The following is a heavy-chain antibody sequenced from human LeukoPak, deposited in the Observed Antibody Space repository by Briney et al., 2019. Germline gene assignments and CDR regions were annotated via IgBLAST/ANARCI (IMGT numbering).Heavy chain of an antibody. D-gene: IGHD2-2*01. J-gene: IGHJ6*03. CDR3: ARGGCSSTSCYLFYYYYYYMDV. CDR2: INHSGST. V-gene: IGHV4-34*01. Sequence: PSETLSLTCAVYGGSFSGYYWSWIRQPPGKGLEWIGEINHSGSTNYNPSLKSRVTTSVDTSKNQFSLKLSSVTAADTAVYYCARGGCSSTSCYLFYYYYYYMDVWGKGTTVTVSS. CDR1: GGSFSGYY.